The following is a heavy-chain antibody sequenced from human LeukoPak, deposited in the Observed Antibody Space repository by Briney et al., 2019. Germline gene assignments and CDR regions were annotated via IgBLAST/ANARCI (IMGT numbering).Heavy chain of an antibody. CDR2: IYASGTT. CDR1: GGSISSNC. D-gene: IGHD3-10*01. CDR3: GGRGF. V-gene: IGHV4-4*09. J-gene: IGHJ4*02. Sequence: PSETLSLTCTVSGGSISSNCWSWIRQSPGRGPEWIECIYASGTTNYNPSLKGRLTLSVDTSNNRFSLTVTSVTAADTAAYFCGGRGFWGQGTLVTVSS.